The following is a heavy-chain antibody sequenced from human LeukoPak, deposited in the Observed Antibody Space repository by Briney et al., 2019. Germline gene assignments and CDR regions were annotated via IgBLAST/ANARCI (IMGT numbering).Heavy chain of an antibody. J-gene: IGHJ4*02. V-gene: IGHV1-2*02. CDR2: INPNSGDT. CDR1: GYTFTGYF. D-gene: IGHD3-22*01. Sequence: ASVKVSCKASGYTFTGYFIHWVRQAPGQGLEWMGWINPNSGDTNYAQKFQGRLTMTRDTSINTAYMELSRLRSADTAVYYCARDERYDSSGYPFDYWGQGTLVTVSS. CDR3: ARDERYDSSGYPFDY.